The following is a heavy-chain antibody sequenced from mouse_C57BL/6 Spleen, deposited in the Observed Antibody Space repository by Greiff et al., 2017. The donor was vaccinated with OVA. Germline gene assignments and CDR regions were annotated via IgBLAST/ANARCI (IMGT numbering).Heavy chain of an antibody. V-gene: IGHV14-4*01. Sequence: DVQLVESGAELVRPGASVKLSCTASGFNIKDDYMHWVKQRPEQGLEWIGWIDPENGDTEYASKFQGKATITADTSSNTAYLQLSSLTSEDTAVYYCTTLPYDYGFAYWGQGTLVTVSA. CDR1: GFNIKDDY. J-gene: IGHJ3*01. D-gene: IGHD2-4*01. CDR3: TTLPYDYGFAY. CDR2: IDPENGDT.